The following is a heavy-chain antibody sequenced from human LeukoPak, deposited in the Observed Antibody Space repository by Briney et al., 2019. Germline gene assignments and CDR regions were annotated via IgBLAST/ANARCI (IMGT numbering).Heavy chain of an antibody. CDR2: INHSGST. CDR3: ARGHRYDYVWGSYPKYYMDV. J-gene: IGHJ6*03. V-gene: IGHV4-34*01. Sequence: SETLSLTCAVYGGSFSGYYWSWIHQPPGKGLEWIGEINHSGSTNYNPSLKSRVTISVDTSKNQFSLKLSSVTAADTAVYYCARGHRYDYVWGSYPKYYMDVWGKGTTVTVSS. D-gene: IGHD3-16*02. CDR1: GGSFSGYY.